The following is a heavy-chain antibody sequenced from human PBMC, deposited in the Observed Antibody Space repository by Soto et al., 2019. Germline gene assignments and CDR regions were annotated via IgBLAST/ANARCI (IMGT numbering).Heavy chain of an antibody. CDR1: GYSFTSYW. CDR2: IDPSDSYT. D-gene: IGHD2-2*01. V-gene: IGHV5-10-1*01. Sequence: PGESLKISCKGSGYSFTSYWISWVRQMPGKGLEWMGRIDPSDSYTKYSPSFQGHVTISADKSISTVYLQWSSLKASDTAMYYCASRSCSSTSCYLDYYGMDVWGQGTTVTVSS. CDR3: ASRSCSSTSCYLDYYGMDV. J-gene: IGHJ6*02.